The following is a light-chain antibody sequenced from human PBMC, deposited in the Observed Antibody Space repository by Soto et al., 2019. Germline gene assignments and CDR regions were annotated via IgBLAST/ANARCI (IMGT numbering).Light chain of an antibody. CDR2: GNT. CDR3: QSYDSSPNGLGV. Sequence: QSVLTQPPSVSGAPGQRVTISCTGSSSNIGAGYDVHWYQHLPGTAPKLLIYGNTNRPSGVPDRFSGSKSGTSASLAITGLQTEDEADYYCQSYDSSPNGLGVFGTGTKVTVL. J-gene: IGLJ1*01. V-gene: IGLV1-40*01. CDR1: SSNIGAGYD.